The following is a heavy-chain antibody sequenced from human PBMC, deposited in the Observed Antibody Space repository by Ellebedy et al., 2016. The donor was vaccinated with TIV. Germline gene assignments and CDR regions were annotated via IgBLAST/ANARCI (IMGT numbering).Heavy chain of an antibody. CDR2: ISRSSTTI. J-gene: IGHJ3*02. Sequence: GESLKISCAASGFTFSSYNMNWVRQAPGKGLEWLSYISRSSTTILYADSVKGRFTISRDNAKSSLYLQMISLRDEDTALYYCARDKGATAHDGRPDDAFDIWGQGTMVTVS. CDR3: ARDKGATAHDGRPDDAFDI. D-gene: IGHD3-22*01. CDR1: GFTFSSYN. V-gene: IGHV3-48*02.